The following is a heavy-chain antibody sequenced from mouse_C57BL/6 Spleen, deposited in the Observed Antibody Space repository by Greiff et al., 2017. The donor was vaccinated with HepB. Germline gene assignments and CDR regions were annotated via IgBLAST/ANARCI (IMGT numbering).Heavy chain of an antibody. CDR1: GYSITSGYY. Sequence: EVKLQESGPGLVKPSQSLSLTCSVTGYSITSGYYWNWIRQFPGNKLEWMGYISYDGSNNYNPSLKNRISITRDTSKNQFFLKLNSVTTEDTATYYCARDQYYGSSPFDYWGQGTTLTVSS. CDR2: ISYDGSN. V-gene: IGHV3-6*01. D-gene: IGHD1-1*01. J-gene: IGHJ2*01. CDR3: ARDQYYGSSPFDY.